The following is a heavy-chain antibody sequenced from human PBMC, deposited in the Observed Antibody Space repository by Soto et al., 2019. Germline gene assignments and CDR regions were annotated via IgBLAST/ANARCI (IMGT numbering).Heavy chain of an antibody. CDR3: AGWGGHHYNS. V-gene: IGHV3-7*03. CDR1: GFTFSTYW. Sequence: EVQLLGSGGGLVQPGGSLRLSCVGSGFTFSTYWMNWVRQAPGKGLEWVANINPDGNVGTYVDSVRGRFTTSRDNAKNSLSLQMNGLIPSDTAVLFCAGWGGHHYNSWGQGIMVTVSS. CDR2: INPDGNVG. D-gene: IGHD3-16*01. J-gene: IGHJ4*02.